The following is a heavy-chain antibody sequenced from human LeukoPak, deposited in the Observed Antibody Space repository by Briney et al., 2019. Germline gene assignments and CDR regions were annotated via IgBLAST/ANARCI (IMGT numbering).Heavy chain of an antibody. Sequence: QTGGSLRLSCTASGFKFGDHAMHWVRQAPGKGLEWVSGISGNSGSLGYADSVKGRFTISRDNAKNSVYLQMNSLRIEDTALYYCAQVDHTGGHRDYWGQGTLVTVSS. V-gene: IGHV3-9*01. CDR1: GFKFGDHA. CDR3: AQVDHTGGHRDY. J-gene: IGHJ4*02. CDR2: ISGNSGSL. D-gene: IGHD2-8*02.